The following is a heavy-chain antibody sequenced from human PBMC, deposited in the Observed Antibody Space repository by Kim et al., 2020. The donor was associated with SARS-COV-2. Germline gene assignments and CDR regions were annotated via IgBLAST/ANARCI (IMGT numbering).Heavy chain of an antibody. CDR2: INNSGSATT. V-gene: IGHV4-59*12. CDR3: ARVGITHYWEV. D-gene: IGHD1-20*01. CDR1: GGSISSDC. J-gene: IGHJ6*03. Sequence: SETLSLTCTVSGGSISSDCWNWVRKRPGQGLERVGFINNSGSATTNPYPSRRIAVSISASTNKNYLSLRLVTATDTDTAVCECARVGITHYWEVWRKG.